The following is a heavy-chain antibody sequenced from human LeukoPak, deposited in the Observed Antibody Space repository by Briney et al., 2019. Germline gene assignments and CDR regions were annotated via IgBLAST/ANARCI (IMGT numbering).Heavy chain of an antibody. V-gene: IGHV4-34*01. CDR2: INHSGST. J-gene: IGHJ4*02. Sequence: AETLSLTCAVYGGSFSGYYWSWIRQPPGKGLEWIGEINHSGSTNYNPSLKSRVTISADTSKNQFSLKLSSVTAADTAVYYCVRDRVGATAGFDYWGQGTPVTVSS. CDR3: VRDRVGATAGFDY. D-gene: IGHD1-26*01. CDR1: GGSFSGYY.